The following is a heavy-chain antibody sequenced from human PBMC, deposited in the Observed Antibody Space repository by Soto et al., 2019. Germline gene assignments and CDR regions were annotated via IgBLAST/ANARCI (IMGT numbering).Heavy chain of an antibody. J-gene: IGHJ4*02. CDR3: ARGDDILTGPILEY. CDR2: ISGSGGSS. D-gene: IGHD3-9*01. V-gene: IGHV3-23*01. Sequence: EVQLLESGGALVQPGGSLRLSCAASGFTFNIYAMNWVRQAPGRGLEGVSAISGSGGSSYYADSVKGRFTVSRDNSWNTLSLQMNSLRAEDTAVYYCARGDDILTGPILEYWGQGTLVTVSS. CDR1: GFTFNIYA.